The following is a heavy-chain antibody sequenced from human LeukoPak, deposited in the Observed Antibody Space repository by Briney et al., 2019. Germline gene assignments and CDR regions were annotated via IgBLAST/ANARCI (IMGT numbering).Heavy chain of an antibody. J-gene: IGHJ6*02. Sequence: GGSLRLSCAASGFTFSSYSMNWVRQAPGKGLEWVSSISSSSSYIYYADSVKGRFTISRDNAKNSLYLQMNSLRAEDTAVYYCARDLKHVVRGVINDYYYGMDVWGQGTTVTVSS. CDR1: GFTFSSYS. V-gene: IGHV3-21*01. D-gene: IGHD3-10*01. CDR2: ISSSSSYI. CDR3: ARDLKHVVRGVINDYYYGMDV.